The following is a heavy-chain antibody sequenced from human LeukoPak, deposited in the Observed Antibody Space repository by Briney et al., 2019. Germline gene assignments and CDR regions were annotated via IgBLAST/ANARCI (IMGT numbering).Heavy chain of an antibody. V-gene: IGHV4-34*01. J-gene: IGHJ6*02. CDR1: GGSFSGYY. CDR2: ISHSGST. CDR3: AVSYYDFWSGYYIGYYYYGMDV. Sequence: SETLSLTCAVYGGSFSGYYWSWIRQPPGKGLEWIGEISHSGSTNYNPSLKSRVTISVDTSKNQFSLKLSSVTAADTAVYYCAVSYYDFWSGYYIGYYYYGMDVWGQGTTVTVSS. D-gene: IGHD3-3*01.